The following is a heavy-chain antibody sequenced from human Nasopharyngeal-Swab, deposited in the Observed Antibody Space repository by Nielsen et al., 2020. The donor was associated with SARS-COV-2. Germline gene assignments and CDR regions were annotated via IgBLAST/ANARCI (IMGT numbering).Heavy chain of an antibody. CDR2: SHYSGST. CDR1: GASLSSYY. Sequence: SETLFLTCTVSGASLSSYYWSWIRQPPGKGLEWVAYSHYSGSTNYNPSLKSRVTMSVDTSKRQFSLMLTSVTAADTAVYYCARGFDYWGQGTLVTVSS. J-gene: IGHJ4*02. CDR3: ARGFDY. V-gene: IGHV4-59*08.